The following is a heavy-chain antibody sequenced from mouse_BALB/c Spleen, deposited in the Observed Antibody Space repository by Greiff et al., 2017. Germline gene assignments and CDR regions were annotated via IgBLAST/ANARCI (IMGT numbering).Heavy chain of an antibody. CDR1: GYSITSYYA. CDR2: ISYSGST. Sequence: EVQLKESGPGLVKPSQSLSLTCTVTGYSITSYYAWNWIRQFPGNKLEWMGYISYSGSTSYNPSLKSRISITRDTSKNQFFLQLNSVTTEDTATYYCARSGYDAYGDYWGQGTTLTVSS. V-gene: IGHV3-2*02. J-gene: IGHJ2*01. D-gene: IGHD2-3*01. CDR3: ARSGYDAYGDY.